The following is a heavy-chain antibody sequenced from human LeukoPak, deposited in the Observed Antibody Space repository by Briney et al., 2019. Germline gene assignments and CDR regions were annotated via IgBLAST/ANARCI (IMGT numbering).Heavy chain of an antibody. CDR3: ARGEWLLEY. V-gene: IGHV7-4-1*02. CDR1: RYTFTDYS. D-gene: IGHD5-24*01. J-gene: IGHJ4*02. Sequence: GASVKVSCKASRYTFTDYSMNWVRQAPGQGLGWMGWINTNTGNPTYAQGFTGRFVFSLDTSVSTAYLQISSLKAEDTALYYCARGEWLLEYWGQGTLVTVSS. CDR2: INTNTGNP.